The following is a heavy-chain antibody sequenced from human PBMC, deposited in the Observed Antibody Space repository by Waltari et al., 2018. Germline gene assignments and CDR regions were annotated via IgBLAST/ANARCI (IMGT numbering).Heavy chain of an antibody. D-gene: IGHD2-15*01. Sequence: QVQLQQWGAGLLKPSETLSLTCAVYGGSFSGYYWSWIRQPPGKGLEWIGEINHSGSTNYNPSLKSRVTISVDTSKNQFSLKLSSVTAADTAVYYCARGEVVVVAATLYYYYGMDVWGQGTTVTVSS. CDR1: GGSFSGYY. CDR2: INHSGST. V-gene: IGHV4-34*01. J-gene: IGHJ6*02. CDR3: ARGEVVVVAATLYYYYGMDV.